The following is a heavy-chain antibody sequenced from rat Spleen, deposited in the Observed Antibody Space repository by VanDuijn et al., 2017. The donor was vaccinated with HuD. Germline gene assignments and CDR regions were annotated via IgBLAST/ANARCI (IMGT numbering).Heavy chain of an antibody. D-gene: IGHD1-1*01. V-gene: IGHV5-43*01. Sequence: EVQLVESGGGLVQPGSSLKVSCVASGFTFSSYVMHWFRQAPENGIEWLAYINTDSSDTHYAETVKGRFTISRDNAQNTLYLQMSKLGSEDTAIYYCARSFITTGGFDYWGQGVMVTVSS. J-gene: IGHJ2*01. CDR3: ARSFITTGGFDY. CDR1: GFTFSSYV. CDR2: INTDSSDT.